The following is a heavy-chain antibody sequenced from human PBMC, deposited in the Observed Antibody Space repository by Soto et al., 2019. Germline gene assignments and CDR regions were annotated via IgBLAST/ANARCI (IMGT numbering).Heavy chain of an antibody. V-gene: IGHV1-58*01. J-gene: IGHJ6*02. Sequence: ASVKVSCKASGFTFTSSAVQWVRQARGQRLEWIGWIVVGSGNTNYAQKFQERVTITRDMSTSTAYMELSSLRSEDTAVYYCAAARHYDISDHSYYHYGMDVWGQGTTVTVSS. CDR2: IVVGSGNT. CDR3: AAARHYDISDHSYYHYGMDV. CDR1: GFTFTSSA. D-gene: IGHD3-22*01.